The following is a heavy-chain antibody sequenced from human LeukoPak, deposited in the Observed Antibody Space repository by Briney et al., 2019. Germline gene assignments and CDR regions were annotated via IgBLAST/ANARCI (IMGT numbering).Heavy chain of an antibody. J-gene: IGHJ4*02. Sequence: PGGSLRLSCAASGSIFDEYAMHWVRQPPGKGLEWVSGITGNSGTIGYADSVKGRFTISRDNAKNSLYLQMNSLRAEDTALYYCAKGDRGHSVPDYWGQGTLVTVSS. CDR3: AKGDRGHSVPDY. V-gene: IGHV3-9*01. CDR1: GSIFDEYA. CDR2: ITGNSGTI. D-gene: IGHD2-21*02.